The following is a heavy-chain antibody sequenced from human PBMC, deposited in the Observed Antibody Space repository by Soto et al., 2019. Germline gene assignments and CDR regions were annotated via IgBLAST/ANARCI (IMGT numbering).Heavy chain of an antibody. CDR1: GFTFSNYW. CDR2: VNGDGSST. V-gene: IGHV3-74*01. Sequence: EVQLVESGGGLVQPGGSLRLSCAASGFTFSNYWMHWVRQAPGKGLVWVSRVNGDGSSTSYGDSVRGRFTISRDNAKNRLYLQMTSLRAEDTAVYYCARILPHDGFVLWGQGTMVTVSS. J-gene: IGHJ3*01. CDR3: ARILPHDGFVL.